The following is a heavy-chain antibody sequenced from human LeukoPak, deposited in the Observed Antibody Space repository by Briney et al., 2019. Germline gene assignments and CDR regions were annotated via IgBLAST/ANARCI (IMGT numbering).Heavy chain of an antibody. V-gene: IGHV1-2*02. CDR1: GHTFTGYY. J-gene: IGHJ3*02. Sequence: GASVTVSCKASGHTFTGYYMHWVRQAPGQGLEWMGWINPYSGGTNYAQKFQGRVTMTRDTSISTAYMELSKLRSDDTAVYYCARNGRITIFGVAPRGAFDIWGQGTMVTDPS. D-gene: IGHD3-3*01. CDR2: INPYSGGT. CDR3: ARNGRITIFGVAPRGAFDI.